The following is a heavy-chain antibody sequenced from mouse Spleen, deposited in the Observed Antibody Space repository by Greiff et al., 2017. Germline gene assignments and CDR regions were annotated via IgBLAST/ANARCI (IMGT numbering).Heavy chain of an antibody. CDR1: GYSFTGYY. CDR3: AAHYSNYGHYYAMDY. CDR2: INPSTGGT. Sequence: EVQLQQSGPELVKPGASVKISCKASGYSFTGYYMNWVKQSPEKSLEWIGEINPSTGGTTYNQKFKAKATLTVDKSSSTAYMQLKSLTSEDSAVYYCAAHYSNYGHYYAMDYWGQGTSVTVSS. J-gene: IGHJ4*01. V-gene: IGHV1-42*01. D-gene: IGHD2-5*01.